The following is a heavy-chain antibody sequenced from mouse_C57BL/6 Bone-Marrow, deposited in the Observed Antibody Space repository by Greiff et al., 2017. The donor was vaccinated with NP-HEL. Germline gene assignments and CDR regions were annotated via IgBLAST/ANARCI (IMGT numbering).Heavy chain of an antibody. V-gene: IGHV1-22*01. CDR3: ALYGNYFDY. CDR1: GYTFTDYN. CDR2: INPNNGGT. D-gene: IGHD2-1*01. J-gene: IGHJ2*01. Sequence: EVKLQQSGPELVKPGASVKMSCKASGYTFTDYNMHWVKQSHGKSLEWIGYINPNNGGTSYNQKFKGKATLTVNKSSSTAYMELRSLTSEDSAVYYCALYGNYFDYWGQGTTLTVSS.